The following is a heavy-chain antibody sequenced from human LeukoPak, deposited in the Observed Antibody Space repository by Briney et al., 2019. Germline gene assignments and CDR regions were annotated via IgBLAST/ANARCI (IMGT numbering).Heavy chain of an antibody. CDR1: GFTFSTYA. Sequence: GGSLRLSCAASGFTFSTYAMSWVRQAPGKGLEWVSGISGSDGSTYYADSVKGRFTISRDNSKNTLYLQMNSPRAEDTAVYYCAKGVVLRFLEWPTYFDYWGQGTLVTVSS. J-gene: IGHJ4*02. V-gene: IGHV3-23*01. D-gene: IGHD3-3*01. CDR2: ISGSDGST. CDR3: AKGVVLRFLEWPTYFDY.